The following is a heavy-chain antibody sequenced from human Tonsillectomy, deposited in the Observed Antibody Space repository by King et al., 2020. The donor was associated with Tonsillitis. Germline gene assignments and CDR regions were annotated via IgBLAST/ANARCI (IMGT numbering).Heavy chain of an antibody. CDR1: GFTFSSYG. CDR2: ISYDGSNK. V-gene: IGHV3-30*18. Sequence: VQLVESGGGVVQPGRSLRLSCAASGFTFSSYGMHWVRQAPGTGLEWVAVISYDGSNKYYADSVKGRFTISRDNSKNTLYLQMNSLRAEDTAVYYCAKRLLWFGELFPDTDLGYGGQGPLVTVSS. J-gene: IGHJ4*02. CDR3: AKRLLWFGELFPDTDLGY. D-gene: IGHD3-10*01.